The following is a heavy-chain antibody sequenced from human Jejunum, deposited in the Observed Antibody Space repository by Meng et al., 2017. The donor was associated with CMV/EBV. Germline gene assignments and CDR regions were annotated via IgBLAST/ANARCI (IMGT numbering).Heavy chain of an antibody. CDR3: ARDLSGYYSFVDY. V-gene: IGHV1-2*06. Sequence: QVRRVHSGAGVKKPGASVKVSCKASGYTFTGYYMPWLRRAPGQGLEWVGRITPSSGGTTYAQKFQGRVTMTRDTSISTAYMELSSLRSDDTAVYYCARDLSGYYSFVDYWGQGTLVTVSS. D-gene: IGHD3-22*01. CDR1: GYTFTGYY. CDR2: ITPSSGGT. J-gene: IGHJ4*02.